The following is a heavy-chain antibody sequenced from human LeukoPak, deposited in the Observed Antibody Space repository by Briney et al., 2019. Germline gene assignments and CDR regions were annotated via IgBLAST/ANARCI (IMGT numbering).Heavy chain of an antibody. D-gene: IGHD6-13*01. CDR2: ISSTSSYI. J-gene: IGHJ5*02. CDR3: ARDKIPSAGTPRGFDP. Sequence: GGSLRLSCEVSGFTFSTYSMNWVRQAPGKGLEWVSSISSTSSYIYYAASVKGRFTISRDNAKSSLYLQMNSLRAEDTAVYYCARDKIPSAGTPRGFDPWGQGTLVTVSS. V-gene: IGHV3-21*01. CDR1: GFTFSTYS.